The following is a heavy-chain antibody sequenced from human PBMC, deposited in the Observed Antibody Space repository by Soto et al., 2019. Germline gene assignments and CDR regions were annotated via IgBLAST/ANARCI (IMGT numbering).Heavy chain of an antibody. CDR2: IRSKANSYAT. Sequence: PGGSLRLSCAASGFTFRGSAMHWVRQASGKGLEWVGRIRSKANSYATAYAASVKGRFTISRDDSKNTAYLQMNSLKTEDTAVYYCTRRRDYDILTGYPLNLDAFDIWGQGTMVTVSS. CDR1: GFTFRGSA. V-gene: IGHV3-73*01. D-gene: IGHD3-9*01. CDR3: TRRRDYDILTGYPLNLDAFDI. J-gene: IGHJ3*02.